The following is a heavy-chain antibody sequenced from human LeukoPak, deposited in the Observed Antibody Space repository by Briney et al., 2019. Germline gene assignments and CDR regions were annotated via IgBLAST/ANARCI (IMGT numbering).Heavy chain of an antibody. Sequence: SETLSLTCTVSGGSISSSSYYWGWIRQPPGTGLEWIGSIYYSGSTYYNPSLRSRVTISVDTSKNQFSLKLSSVTAADTAVYYCARDLDKVLSWFDPWGQGTLVTVSS. CDR3: ARDLDKVLSWFDP. CDR2: IYYSGST. V-gene: IGHV4-39*07. J-gene: IGHJ5*02. CDR1: GGSISSSSYY. D-gene: IGHD3-9*01.